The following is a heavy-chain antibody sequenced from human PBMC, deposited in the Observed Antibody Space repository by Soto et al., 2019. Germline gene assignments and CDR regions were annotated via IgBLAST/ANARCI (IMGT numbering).Heavy chain of an antibody. J-gene: IGHJ6*03. V-gene: IGHV4-34*01. CDR2: INDSGTT. CDR1: GGPFGGHH. CDR3: ARGVMVPGLMSVQGTRYYMDA. D-gene: IGHD3-10*01. Sequence: QVRLQARGAGQLKASDTLSLTCHIYGGPFGGHHWSWIRRPPGKGLEWIGDINDSGTTTYHPSLMSRRTVTAVMSRNEFSLRLASVTVADAAIYSCARGVMVPGLMSVQGTRYYMDAWGQGTAVTVSS.